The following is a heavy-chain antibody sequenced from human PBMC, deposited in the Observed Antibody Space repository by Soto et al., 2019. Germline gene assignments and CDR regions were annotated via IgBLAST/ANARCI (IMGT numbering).Heavy chain of an antibody. CDR1: GGSFSGYY. J-gene: IGHJ6*02. V-gene: IGHV4-34*01. D-gene: IGHD6-19*01. CDR2: INHSGST. Sequence: SETLSLTCAVYGGSFSGYYWSWIRQPPGKGLEWIGEINHSGSTNYNPSLKSRVTISVDTSKNQFSLKLSSVTAADTAVYYCARGKKWLVVYYYYGMDVWGQGATVTVSS. CDR3: ARGKKWLVVYYYYGMDV.